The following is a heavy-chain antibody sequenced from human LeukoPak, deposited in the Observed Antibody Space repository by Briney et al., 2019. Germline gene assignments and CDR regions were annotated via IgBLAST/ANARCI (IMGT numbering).Heavy chain of an antibody. V-gene: IGHV4-59*01. CDR3: AREVALYWPEGKYSDY. Sequence: SETLSLTCAVSGGSISSYYWSWIRQPPGKGLEWLGYIYYSGSTNYNPSLKSRVTISVDTSKNQFSLKLSTVTAADTAVYYCAREVALYWPEGKYSDYWGQGTLVTVSS. J-gene: IGHJ4*02. D-gene: IGHD2-8*02. CDR1: GGSISSYY. CDR2: IYYSGST.